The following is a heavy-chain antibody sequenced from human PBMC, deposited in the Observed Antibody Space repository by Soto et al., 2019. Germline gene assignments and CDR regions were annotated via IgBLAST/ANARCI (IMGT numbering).Heavy chain of an antibody. CDR1: GFTLNHYV. D-gene: IGHD4-17*01. J-gene: IGHJ4*02. CDR3: AKALSDADYISYDS. V-gene: IGHV3-23*01. CDR2: ISGSGSSA. Sequence: EVQLLESGGGFIQPGGSLRLSCATSGFTLNHYVMSWVRQAPGKGLEWVSAISGSGSSAYYADSVKGRFTISRDSSKGTLFLQMSSLRDEDTAVYVCAKALSDADYISYDSWVLGTLVTVSS.